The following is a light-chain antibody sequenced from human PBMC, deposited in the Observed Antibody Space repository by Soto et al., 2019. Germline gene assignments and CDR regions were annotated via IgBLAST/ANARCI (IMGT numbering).Light chain of an antibody. CDR1: QSVSSNY. V-gene: IGKV3-20*01. J-gene: IGKJ4*01. CDR3: QQYNNWPLT. Sequence: EIALTQSPGTLSLSPGERATLSCRASQSVSSNYLAWYQQKPGQAPKVVIYRESIRATGIPDRFTGSGSGIDFTLTISRLEPEDFAVYYCQQYNNWPLTCGGGTKVDIK. CDR2: RES.